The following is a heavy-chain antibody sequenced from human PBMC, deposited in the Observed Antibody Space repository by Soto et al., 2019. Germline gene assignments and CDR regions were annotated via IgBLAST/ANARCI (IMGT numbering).Heavy chain of an antibody. CDR3: ARDHRAYLDP. CDR2: IYYSGST. D-gene: IGHD2-2*02. CDR1: GGSISRYY. J-gene: IGHJ5*02. V-gene: IGHV4-59*01. Sequence: PSVTLSLTSTVSGGSISRYYWSWIRQPPGKGLEWIGYIYYSGSTNYNPSLKSRVTISVDTSKNQFSLKLSSVTAADTAVYYCARDHRAYLDPWGQGTLVTVSS.